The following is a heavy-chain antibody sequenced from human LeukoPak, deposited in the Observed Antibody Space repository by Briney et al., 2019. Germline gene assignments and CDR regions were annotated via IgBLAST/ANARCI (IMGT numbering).Heavy chain of an antibody. D-gene: IGHD3-16*02. Sequence: GGSLRLSCAASGFTFRNYGMHWDRQAPGKGLEWVTFIRYDGADEYYADSVKGRFTISRDDSKNTVFLQMNTLRVEDTAVYYCARGYTYFAYWGQGTLVTVSS. CDR1: GFTFRNYG. CDR2: IRYDGADE. V-gene: IGHV3-30*02. J-gene: IGHJ4*02. CDR3: ARGYTYFAY.